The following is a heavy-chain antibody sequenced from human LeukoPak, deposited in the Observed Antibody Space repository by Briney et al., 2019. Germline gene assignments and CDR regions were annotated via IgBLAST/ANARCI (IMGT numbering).Heavy chain of an antibody. Sequence: ASVKVSCKASGYTFTDYYMQWFRQAPGQGLEWMGWINTKSGATKYAQKFQGRVTMTRDTSISTAYMELSRLRSDDTAVYYCAREGCSGGSCYPGNYFDYWGQGTLVTVSS. CDR1: GYTFTDYY. D-gene: IGHD2-15*01. V-gene: IGHV1-2*02. J-gene: IGHJ4*02. CDR3: AREGCSGGSCYPGNYFDY. CDR2: INTKSGAT.